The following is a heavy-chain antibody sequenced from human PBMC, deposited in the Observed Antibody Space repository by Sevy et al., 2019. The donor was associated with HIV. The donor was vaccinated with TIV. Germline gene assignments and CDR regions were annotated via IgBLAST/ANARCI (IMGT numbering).Heavy chain of an antibody. J-gene: IGHJ4*02. CDR3: ATGGYSGYDFDY. CDR2: FDPEDGET. CDR1: GYTLTELS. V-gene: IGHV1-24*01. Sequence: ASVKVSCKVSGYTLTELSMHWVRQAPGEGLEGMGGFDPEDGETIYAQKFQGRVTMTEDTSTDTAYMELSSLRSEDTAVYYCATGGYSGYDFDYWGQGTLVTVSS. D-gene: IGHD5-12*01.